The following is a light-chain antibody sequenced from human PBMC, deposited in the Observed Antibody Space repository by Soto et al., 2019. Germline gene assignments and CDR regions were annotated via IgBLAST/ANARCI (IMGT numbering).Light chain of an antibody. Sequence: IVLTQSPGTLSLSPGETATLSCRASQAVDSKFLAWYQQNPGQAPRLIMFGVSCRATGVPARFSGGVSGTDFTLTIRSLEPEDFAVYYCQLYGISVPVTFGQGTRLQI. CDR2: GVS. J-gene: IGKJ5*01. CDR1: QAVDSKF. CDR3: QLYGISVPVT. V-gene: IGKV3-20*01.